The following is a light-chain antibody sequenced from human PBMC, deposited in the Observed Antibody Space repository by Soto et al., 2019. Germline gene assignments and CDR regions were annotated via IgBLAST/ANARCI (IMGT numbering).Light chain of an antibody. V-gene: IGLV2-14*03. CDR3: SSFTSDTTWV. J-gene: IGLJ2*01. CDR2: DVT. CDR1: NSDIGGYNF. Sequence: QSVLTQPASVSGSPGQSITISCTGTNSDIGGYNFVSWYQQHPGKAPKLLIYDVTNRPSGVSSRFSGSKSGNTASLIISGLLDEDEADYYCSSFTSDTTWVFGGGTKVTVL.